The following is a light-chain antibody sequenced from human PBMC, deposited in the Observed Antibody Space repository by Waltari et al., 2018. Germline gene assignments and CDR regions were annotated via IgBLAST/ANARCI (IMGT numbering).Light chain of an antibody. CDR2: KAS. CDR1: QSISYY. CDR3: QQYSSYST. Sequence: DIQMTQSPSTLSASLGDRVTITYRASQSISYYLAWYQHKPGKAPKLLISKASILESGVPSRFSGTGAGTEFTLTISSLQPDDLATYFCQQYSSYSTFGQGTKLEIK. V-gene: IGKV1-5*03. J-gene: IGKJ2*01.